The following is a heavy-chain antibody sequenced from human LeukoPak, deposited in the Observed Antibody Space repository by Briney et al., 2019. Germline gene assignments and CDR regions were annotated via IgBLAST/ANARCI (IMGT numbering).Heavy chain of an antibody. Sequence: PGGSLRLSSAASGFTFISYEMNWVRQAPGKGLEWVSYISSSGSTICYADSVKARSTISRYNANKSLYLQMKSLRAEGTTVDYWARDQPPNDSSGYFYGVFDYWGQGTLVTVSS. CDR1: GFTFISYE. CDR3: ARDQPPNDSSGYFYGVFDY. CDR2: ISSSGSTI. J-gene: IGHJ4*02. V-gene: IGHV3-48*03. D-gene: IGHD3-22*01.